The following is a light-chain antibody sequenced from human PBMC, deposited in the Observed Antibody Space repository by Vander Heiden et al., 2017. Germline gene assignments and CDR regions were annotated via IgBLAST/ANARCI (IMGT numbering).Light chain of an antibody. CDR1: EDITIY. V-gene: IGKV1-33*01. J-gene: IGKJ2*01. CDR2: GTS. CDR3: HQYDNLPYT. Sequence: DPVSITCQASEDITIYLNWYQQKPGKAPQLLIYGTSNLETGVSSRFSGSGSGTYFTFTISSLQPEDIATYYCHQYDNLPYTFGQGTKLGIK.